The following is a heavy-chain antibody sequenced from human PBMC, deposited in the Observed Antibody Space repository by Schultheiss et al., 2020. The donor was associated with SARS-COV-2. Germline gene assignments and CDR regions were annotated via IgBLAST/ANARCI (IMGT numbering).Heavy chain of an antibody. CDR2: ISAYNGNT. CDR3: ARYLTGGYGGDY. V-gene: IGHV1-18*01. Sequence: ASVKVSCKASGYTFTSYGISWVRQAPGQGLEWMGWISAYNGNTNYAQKFQGRVTITADESTSTAYMELSSLRSEDTAVYYCARYLTGGYGGDYWGQGTLVTVSS. J-gene: IGHJ4*02. CDR1: GYTFTSYG. D-gene: IGHD4-23*01.